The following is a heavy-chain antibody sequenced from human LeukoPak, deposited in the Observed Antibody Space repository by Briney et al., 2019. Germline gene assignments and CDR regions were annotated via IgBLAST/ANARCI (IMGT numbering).Heavy chain of an antibody. D-gene: IGHD6-13*01. CDR2: ISTNGGVT. Sequence: GGSLRLSCSASGFTFSRYAMHWVRQAPGKGLEYVSAISTNGGVTYYADSVKGRFTISRDNSKDTLYLEMSSLRVDDTAVYYGVKDVSSTYHYFDYWGQGTLVTVSS. J-gene: IGHJ4*02. CDR1: GFTFSRYA. CDR3: VKDVSSTYHYFDY. V-gene: IGHV3-64D*09.